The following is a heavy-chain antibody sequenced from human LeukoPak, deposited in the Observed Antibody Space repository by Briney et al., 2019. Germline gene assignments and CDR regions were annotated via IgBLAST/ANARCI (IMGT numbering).Heavy chain of an antibody. CDR3: ARDPIAVAGA. CDR2: IKEDGSEK. V-gene: IGHV3-7*03. D-gene: IGHD6-19*01. CDR1: GFTFSTYW. J-gene: IGHJ4*02. Sequence: GGSLRLSCAASGFTFSTYWMSWVRQAPGKGLEWVANIKEDGSEKYYVDSVKGRFTISRDNSKNTLYLQMNSLRAEDTAVYYCARDPIAVAGAWGQGTLVTVSS.